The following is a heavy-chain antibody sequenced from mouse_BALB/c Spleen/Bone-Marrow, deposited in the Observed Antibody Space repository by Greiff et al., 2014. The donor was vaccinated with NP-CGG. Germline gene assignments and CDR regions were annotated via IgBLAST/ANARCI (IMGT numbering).Heavy chain of an antibody. Sequence: QVHVKQSGTEVVRPGASVKLSSKASGYSFTTYWMNWVKQRPGQGLEWIGMIHPSDSETRLNQKFKDKATLTVDKSSSTAYMQLNSPTSEDSAVYYCAREKVYYGISWFAYWGQGTLVTVSA. V-gene: IGHV1-61*01. J-gene: IGHJ3*01. D-gene: IGHD2-1*01. CDR1: GYSFTTYW. CDR2: IHPSDSET. CDR3: AREKVYYGISWFAY.